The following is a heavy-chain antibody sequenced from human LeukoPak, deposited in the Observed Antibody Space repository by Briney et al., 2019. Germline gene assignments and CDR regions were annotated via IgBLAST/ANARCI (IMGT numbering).Heavy chain of an antibody. J-gene: IGHJ5*02. CDR2: INPKTGAT. CDR3: ARAYEYGWFDP. Sequence: GASVKVSCKASGYTFTDYFLHWLRQAPGQGLEWMGWINPKTGATNYAQSFQGRVTMTRDTSITTANMELNRLTSDDPAVYYCARAYEYGWFDPWGQGTLVTVSS. V-gene: IGHV1-2*02. CDR1: GYTFTDYF. D-gene: IGHD3-16*01.